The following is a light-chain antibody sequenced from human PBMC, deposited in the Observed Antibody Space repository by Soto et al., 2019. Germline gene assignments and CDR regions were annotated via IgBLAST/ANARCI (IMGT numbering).Light chain of an antibody. CDR3: SSCAGNNNLV. V-gene: IGLV2-11*01. Sequence: QSVLTQPRSVSGSPGQSVSISCTGTISDVAGYNYVSWYQHHPGKAPKLLISDVTKRPSWVPDRFSGSKSGNTASLTISELQAEDEADYYCSSCAGNNNLVFGGGTKLTVL. CDR2: DVT. CDR1: ISDVAGYNY. J-gene: IGLJ2*01.